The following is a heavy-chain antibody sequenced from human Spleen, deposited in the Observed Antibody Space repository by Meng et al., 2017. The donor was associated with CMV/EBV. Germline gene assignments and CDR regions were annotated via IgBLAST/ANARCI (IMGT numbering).Heavy chain of an antibody. J-gene: IGHJ4*02. CDR1: GDSFSNYF. D-gene: IGHD1-26*01. CDR2: INNKAST. V-gene: IGHV4-34*01. Sequence: GSLRLSCAVYGDSFSNYFWNWVRQPPGKGLEWIGEINNKASTNYNPSLKSRVTMSVDTSKNQFSLKLTSVTAADTAVYYCARRKYGGSQTLDYWGQGTLVTVSS. CDR3: ARRKYGGSQTLDY.